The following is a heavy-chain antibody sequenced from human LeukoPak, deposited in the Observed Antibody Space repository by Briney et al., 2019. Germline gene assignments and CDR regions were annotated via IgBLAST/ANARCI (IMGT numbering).Heavy chain of an antibody. CDR1: GLTFSSYA. D-gene: IGHD4-11*01. V-gene: IGHV3-30-3*01. CDR2: ISYDGSNK. CDR3: AKDLVYSSSWFVHPALDS. Sequence: QSGGSLRLSCAASGLTFSSYAMHWVRQAPGKGLEWVAVISYDGSNKYYADSVKGRFTISRDNSKNTLYLQMNSLRAEDTAIYFCAKDLVYSSSWFVHPALDSWGQGTLVTVSS. J-gene: IGHJ4*02.